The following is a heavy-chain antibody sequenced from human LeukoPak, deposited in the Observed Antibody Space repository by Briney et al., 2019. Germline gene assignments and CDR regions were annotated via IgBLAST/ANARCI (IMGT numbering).Heavy chain of an antibody. CDR3: AKLSTGYSSGWFDY. J-gene: IGHJ4*02. D-gene: IGHD6-19*01. V-gene: IGHV4-4*07. Sequence: PSETLSLTCTVSGSSISSYYWSWIRQPAGKGLEWIGRIYTSGSTNYNPSLKSRVTMSVDTSKNQFSLKLSSVTAADTAVYYCAKLSTGYSSGWFDYWGQGTLVTVSS. CDR1: GSSISSYY. CDR2: IYTSGST.